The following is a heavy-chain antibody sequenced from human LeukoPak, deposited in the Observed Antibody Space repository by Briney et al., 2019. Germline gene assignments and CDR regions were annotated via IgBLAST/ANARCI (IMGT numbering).Heavy chain of an antibody. D-gene: IGHD2-15*01. CDR3: ARSPGCSGGSCSGYDAFDI. CDR1: RFTFSSYA. CDR2: ISYDGSNK. J-gene: IGHJ3*02. V-gene: IGHV3-30*04. Sequence: GGSLRLSCAASRFTFSSYAMHWVRQAPGKGLEWVAVISYDGSNKYYADSVKGRFTISRDNSKNTLYLQMNSLRAEDTAVYYCARSPGCSGGSCSGYDAFDIWGQGTMVAVSS.